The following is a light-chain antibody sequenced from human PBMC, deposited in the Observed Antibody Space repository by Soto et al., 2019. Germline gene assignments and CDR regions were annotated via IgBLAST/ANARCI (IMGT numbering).Light chain of an antibody. V-gene: IGLV2-14*03. CDR3: GSFTSSSTYV. J-gene: IGLJ1*01. Sequence: QSVLAQPASVSGSPGQSITISCTGTSSDVGRYNYVSWYQQHPGKAPKLTIYDVSSRPSGVSSRFSGSKSGNTASLTISGLQVEDGADYYCGSFTSSSTYVFGTGTKVTVL. CDR1: SSDVGRYNY. CDR2: DVS.